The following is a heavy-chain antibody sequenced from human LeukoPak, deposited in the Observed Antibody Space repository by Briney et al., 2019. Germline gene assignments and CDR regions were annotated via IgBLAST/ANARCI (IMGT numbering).Heavy chain of an antibody. D-gene: IGHD4-17*01. J-gene: IGHJ6*02. Sequence: SETLSLTCTISGGSISHYYWSWIRQSPGKGLEWIGYIYYSGTTNYNPSLKSRVTISVDTSRNQFSLQLRSVTAADTAVYYCAREDPQTTVPEGMDVWGQGTTVIVSS. CDR2: IYYSGTT. V-gene: IGHV4-59*01. CDR1: GGSISHYY. CDR3: AREDPQTTVPEGMDV.